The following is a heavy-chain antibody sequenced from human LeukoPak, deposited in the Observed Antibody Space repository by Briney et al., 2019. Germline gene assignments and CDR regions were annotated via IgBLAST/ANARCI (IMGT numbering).Heavy chain of an antibody. Sequence: PSETLSLTCTVSGGSISSGGYYWSWIRQPPGKGLEWIGYIYYSGSTNYNPSLKSRVTISVDTSKNQFSLKLSSVTAADTAVYYCARQRRELAHDAFDIWGQGTMVTVSS. CDR2: IYYSGST. D-gene: IGHD1-26*01. V-gene: IGHV4-61*08. CDR1: GGSISSGGYY. CDR3: ARQRRELAHDAFDI. J-gene: IGHJ3*02.